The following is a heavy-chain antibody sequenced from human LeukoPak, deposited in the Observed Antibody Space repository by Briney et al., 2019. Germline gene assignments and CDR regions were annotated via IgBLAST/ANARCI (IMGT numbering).Heavy chain of an antibody. CDR2: ISSSSDTV. CDR1: GFTFRSYS. Sequence: AGGSLRLSCAASGFTFRSYSMNWVRQAPGKGLEWVSYISSSSDTVYYADSVKGRFTISRDNAKNSLYLQMNSLKAEDTAVYYCARDMRDMAAISYWGQGTLVTVSS. J-gene: IGHJ4*02. CDR3: ARDMRDMAAISY. V-gene: IGHV3-48*01. D-gene: IGHD5-24*01.